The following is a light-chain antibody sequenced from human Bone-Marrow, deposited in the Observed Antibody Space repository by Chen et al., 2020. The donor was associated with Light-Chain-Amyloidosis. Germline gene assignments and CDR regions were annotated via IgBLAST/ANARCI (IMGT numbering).Light chain of an antibody. CDR2: EVT. Sequence: QSALTQPASVSGSPGQSITISCTGTSSDVGGDNHVSWYQQHPDKAPNLMIYEVTNRPSWVPDRFSGSKSDNTASLTISGLQTEDEAEYFCSSYTITNTLVFGSGTRVTVL. V-gene: IGLV2-14*01. CDR1: SSDVGGDNH. J-gene: IGLJ1*01. CDR3: SSYTITNTLV.